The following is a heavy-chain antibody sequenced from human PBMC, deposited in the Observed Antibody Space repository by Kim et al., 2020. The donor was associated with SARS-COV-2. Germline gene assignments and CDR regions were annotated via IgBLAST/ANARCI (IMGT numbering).Heavy chain of an antibody. CDR1: GGSISSSNW. Sequence: SETLSLTCGVSGGSISSSNWCSWGRQPPGKGLGWIEEIYHSGSTNYNPSLKSRVTISVDKSKNQFYLKLSAVTAADTAVYYGAREGQQWLVRGTGGTDYFDYWCQGTLVTVAS. D-gene: IGHD6-19*01. CDR2: IYHSGST. V-gene: IGHV4-4*02. J-gene: IGHJ4*02. CDR3: AREGQQWLVRGTGGTDYFDY.